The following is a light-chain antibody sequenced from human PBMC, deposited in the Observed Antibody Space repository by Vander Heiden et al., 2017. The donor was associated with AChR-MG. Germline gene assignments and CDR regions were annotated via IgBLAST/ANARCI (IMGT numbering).Light chain of an antibody. CDR2: GAS. J-gene: IGKJ2*01. CDR1: QSVSSN. CDR3: QQYNNWPYT. V-gene: IGKV3-15*01. Sequence: DIVMTPSPATLSVSPEERATLSCRASQSVSSNLAWYQQKPGQAPRLLIYGASTRATGIPARFSGSGSGTEFTLTISSLQSEDFAVYYCQQYNNWPYTFGQGTKLEIK.